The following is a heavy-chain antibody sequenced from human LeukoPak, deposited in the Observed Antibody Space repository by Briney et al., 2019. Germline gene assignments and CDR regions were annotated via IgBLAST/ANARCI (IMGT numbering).Heavy chain of an antibody. CDR2: IWYDGSNK. V-gene: IGHV3-33*01. CDR1: GFTFSSYG. J-gene: IGHJ4*02. Sequence: GRSLRLSCAASGFTFSSYGMHWVRQAPGKGLEWVAVIWYDGSNKYYADSVKGRFTISRVNSKNTLYLQMNSLRAEDTAVYYCARDLDTALDYWGQGTLVTVSS. CDR3: ARDLDTALDY. D-gene: IGHD5-18*01.